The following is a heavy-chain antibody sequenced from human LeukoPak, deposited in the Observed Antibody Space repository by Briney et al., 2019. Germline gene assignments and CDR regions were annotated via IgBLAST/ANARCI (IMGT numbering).Heavy chain of an antibody. Sequence: GESLKISCKVSGYSFTSYWIGWVRQMPGKGLECMGIIYPGDSDTRYSPSFEGQVTISADKSISTAYLQWSSLKASDTAIYYCARSRGVGVDYSFDSWGQGTLVTVSS. D-gene: IGHD3-16*01. J-gene: IGHJ4*02. CDR1: GYSFTSYW. CDR3: ARSRGVGVDYSFDS. CDR2: IYPGDSDT. V-gene: IGHV5-51*01.